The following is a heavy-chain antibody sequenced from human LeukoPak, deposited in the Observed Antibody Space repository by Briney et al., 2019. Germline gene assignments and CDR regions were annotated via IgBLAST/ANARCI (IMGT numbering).Heavy chain of an antibody. CDR3: ARERYYYDSSGYLTNYFDY. J-gene: IGHJ4*02. Sequence: SETLSLTCTVSGDSISGRAYYWSWIRQPAGKGLEWIGRIYTSGSTNYNTSLKSRVTMSVDTSKNQFSLKLSSVTAADTAVYYCARERYYYDSSGYLTNYFDYWGQGTLVTVSS. D-gene: IGHD3-22*01. V-gene: IGHV4-61*02. CDR1: GDSISGRAYY. CDR2: IYTSGST.